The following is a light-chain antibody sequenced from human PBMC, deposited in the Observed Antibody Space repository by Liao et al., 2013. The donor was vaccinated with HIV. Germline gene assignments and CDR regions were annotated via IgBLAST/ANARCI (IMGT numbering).Light chain of an antibody. CDR2: SDS. CDR3: QTWDSSAYWV. CDR1: NIGSKT. J-gene: IGLJ3*02. V-gene: IGLV3-21*01. Sequence: SYELTQPPSVSVAPGKTARIPCGGNNIGSKTVHWYQQKPGQAPVLVISSDSERPSGISDRFSASKSGNTATLTISETQPLDEADYYCQTWDSSAYWVFGGGTKLTVL.